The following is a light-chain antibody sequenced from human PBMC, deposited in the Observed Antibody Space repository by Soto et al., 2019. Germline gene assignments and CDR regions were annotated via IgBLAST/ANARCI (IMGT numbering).Light chain of an antibody. CDR3: QQYGSSGT. Sequence: ELVLTQSPGTLSLSPGERATLSCKASQSVSNNYLAWYQQKPGQAPSLLIYGASNRATGIPDRFSGSGSGTYFTLTISRLEPEDFAVYYCQQYGSSGTFGQGTKVDI. V-gene: IGKV3-20*01. J-gene: IGKJ1*01. CDR2: GAS. CDR1: QSVSNNY.